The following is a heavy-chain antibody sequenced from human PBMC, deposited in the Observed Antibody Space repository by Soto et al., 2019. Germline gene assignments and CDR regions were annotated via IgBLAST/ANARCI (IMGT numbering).Heavy chain of an antibody. CDR1: RYTFISYD. CDR2: MNPKSANT. Sequence: QVQLVQSGAEVKKPGASVKVSCKASRYTFISYDINWVRQATGQGLEWMGWMNPKSANTGYAQNFQGRVTMTRNTSISTAYMELSSLRSEDTAVYFCARSPSWETPVTPYYFDSWGQGTLVTVSS. D-gene: IGHD4-4*01. J-gene: IGHJ4*02. V-gene: IGHV1-8*01. CDR3: ARSPSWETPVTPYYFDS.